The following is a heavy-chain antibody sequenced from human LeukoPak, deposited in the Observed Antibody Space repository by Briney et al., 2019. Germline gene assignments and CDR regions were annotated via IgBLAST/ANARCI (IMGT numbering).Heavy chain of an antibody. J-gene: IGHJ4*02. Sequence: ASVKVSCKASGYTFTGYYMHWVRQAPGQGLEWMGWINPNSGGTNYAQKFQGRVTMTRDTSISTAYMELRSLRSDDTAVYYCAREPGIAAAGTFDYWGQGTLVTVSS. D-gene: IGHD6-13*01. CDR2: INPNSGGT. CDR3: AREPGIAAAGTFDY. CDR1: GYTFTGYY. V-gene: IGHV1-2*02.